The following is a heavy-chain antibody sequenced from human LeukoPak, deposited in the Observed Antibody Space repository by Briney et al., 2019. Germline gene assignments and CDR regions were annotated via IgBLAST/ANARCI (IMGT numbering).Heavy chain of an antibody. Sequence: SETLSLTCAVSGGSISSSNWWSWVRQPPGKGLEWIGEIYHSGSTNYNPSLKSRVTISVETSKNQFSLRLSSVSAADTAVYYCARSRYGSSGHNWFDPWGQGTQVTVSS. V-gene: IGHV4-4*02. CDR2: IYHSGST. D-gene: IGHD3-22*01. CDR1: GGSISSSNW. J-gene: IGHJ5*02. CDR3: ARSRYGSSGHNWFDP.